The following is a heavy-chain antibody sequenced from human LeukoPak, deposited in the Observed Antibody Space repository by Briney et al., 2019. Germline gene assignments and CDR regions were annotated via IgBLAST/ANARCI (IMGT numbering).Heavy chain of an antibody. J-gene: IGHJ4*02. CDR2: INWNGGST. CDR1: GFTFDDYG. CDR3: AREAPTQHSSSWPLDY. V-gene: IGHV3-20*04. Sequence: PGGSLRLSCAASGFTFDDYGMSWVRQAPGKGLEWVSGINWNGGSTGYADSVKGRFTISRDNAKNSLYLQMNSLRAEGTALYYCAREAPTQHSSSWPLDYWGQGTLVTVSS. D-gene: IGHD6-13*01.